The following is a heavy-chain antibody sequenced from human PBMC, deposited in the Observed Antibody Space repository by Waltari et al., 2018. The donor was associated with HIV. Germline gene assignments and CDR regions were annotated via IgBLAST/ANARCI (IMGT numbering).Heavy chain of an antibody. D-gene: IGHD2-2*01. CDR1: GSPFDDYA. CDR3: AKDKRRYCSSTSCYYYFDY. V-gene: IGHV3-9*01. J-gene: IGHJ4*02. CDR2: ISWNSGRI. Sequence: EVQLVESGGGLVQPGRSLRLSCAVSGSPFDDYAMHGVRQAPGKGLEWVSGISWNSGRIGYADSVKGRFTISRDNAKNSLYLQMNSLRAEDTALYYCAKDKRRYCSSTSCYYYFDYWGQGTLVTVSS.